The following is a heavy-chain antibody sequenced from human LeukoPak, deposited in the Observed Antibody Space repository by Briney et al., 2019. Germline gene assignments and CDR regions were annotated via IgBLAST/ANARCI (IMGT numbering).Heavy chain of an antibody. J-gene: IGHJ6*02. CDR1: GGSFSGYY. CDR2: INHSGST. V-gene: IGHV4-34*01. CDR3: ARVPFPSWQQHPYYYGMDV. Sequence: SETLSLTCAVYGGSFSGYYCSWIRQPPGKGLEWIAEINHSGSTNYNPSLKSRVTISVDTSKNQFSLKLSSVTAADTAVYYCARVPFPSWQQHPYYYGMDVWGQGTTVTVSS. D-gene: IGHD1-1*01.